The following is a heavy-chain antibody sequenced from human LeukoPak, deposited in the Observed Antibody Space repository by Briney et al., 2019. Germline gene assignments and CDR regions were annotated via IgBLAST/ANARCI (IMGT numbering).Heavy chain of an antibody. D-gene: IGHD2/OR15-2a*01. CDR3: IRGPFYMGV. Sequence: SQTLSLTCAIFGDSVSNNNTAWSWVRQSPSRGLEWLGRTKYRSKWYNDYAVSVKSRITINPDTSKNQFSLQLNSVTPEDTAVYYCIRGPFYMGVWGQGTTVTVSS. V-gene: IGHV6-1*01. J-gene: IGHJ6*02. CDR1: GDSVSNNNTA. CDR2: TKYRSKWYN.